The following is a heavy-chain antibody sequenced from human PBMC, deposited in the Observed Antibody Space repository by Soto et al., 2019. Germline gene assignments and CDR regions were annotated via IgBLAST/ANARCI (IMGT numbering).Heavy chain of an antibody. CDR3: AKDVREVLPYDGVDG. Sequence: EVQLLESGGGLVQPGGSLRLSCSVSGFTFSDYAMNWVRQAPGEGLEWVSAVSGRGDGTFYADSLKGRFTISRDNSKNTVYMQMKSLTADDTAVYYWAKDVREVLPYDGVDGWGRGTTVKVSS. D-gene: IGHD5-12*01. CDR2: VSGRGDGT. V-gene: IGHV3-23*01. J-gene: IGHJ6*02. CDR1: GFTFSDYA.